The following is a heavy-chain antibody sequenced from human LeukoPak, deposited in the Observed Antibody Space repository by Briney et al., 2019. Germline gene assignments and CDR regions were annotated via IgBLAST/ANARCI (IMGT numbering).Heavy chain of an antibody. CDR3: ARGRVATSREYNWFDP. V-gene: IGHV4-34*01. J-gene: IGHJ5*02. Sequence: SETLSLTCAVYGGSFSGYYWSWIRQPPGKGLEWIGEINHSGSTNYNPSLKSRVTISVDTSKNQFSLKLSSVTAADTAVYYCARGRVATSREYNWFDPWGQGTLVTVSS. CDR1: GGSFSGYY. CDR2: INHSGST. D-gene: IGHD5-12*01.